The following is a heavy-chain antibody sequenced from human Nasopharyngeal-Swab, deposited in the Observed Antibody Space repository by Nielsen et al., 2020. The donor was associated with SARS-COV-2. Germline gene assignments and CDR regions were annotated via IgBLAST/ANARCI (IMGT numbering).Heavy chain of an antibody. Sequence: GGSLRLSCAASGFTFSSYGMHWVRQAPGKGLEWVAVISYDGSNKYYADSVKGRFTISRDNSKNTLYLQMNSLRAEDTAVYYCARDLRGSGILDVWGQGTTVTVSS. J-gene: IGHJ6*02. CDR3: ARDLRGSGILDV. D-gene: IGHD3-10*01. V-gene: IGHV3-30*03. CDR1: GFTFSSYG. CDR2: ISYDGSNK.